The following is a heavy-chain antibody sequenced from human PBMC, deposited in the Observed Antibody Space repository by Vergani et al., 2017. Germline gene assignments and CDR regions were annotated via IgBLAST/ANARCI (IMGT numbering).Heavy chain of an antibody. CDR2: IYYSGST. CDR1: GGSISSSSYY. J-gene: IGHJ5*02. V-gene: IGHV4-39*07. CDR3: ARVHYDILTGYPNWFDP. Sequence: QLQLQESGPGLVKPSETLSLTCTVSGGSISSSSYYWGWIRQPPGKGLEWIGSIYYSGSTYYNPSLKSRVTISVDTSKNQFSLKLSSVTAADTAVYYCARVHYDILTGYPNWFDPWGQGTLVTVSS. D-gene: IGHD3-9*01.